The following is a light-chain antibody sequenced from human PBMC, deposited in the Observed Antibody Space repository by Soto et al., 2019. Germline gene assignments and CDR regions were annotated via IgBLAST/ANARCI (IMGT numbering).Light chain of an antibody. CDR1: SSDVGGYTY. Sequence: QSALTQPASVSGSPGQSITISCTGTSSDVGGYTYVSWYQQHPGKAPKLIIYDVSNRPSGVSTRFSGSKSGNTASLTISGLQAEDEADYYCSSYTSSSTLVFGGGTKPTVL. CDR3: SSYTSSSTLV. J-gene: IGLJ2*01. V-gene: IGLV2-14*03. CDR2: DVS.